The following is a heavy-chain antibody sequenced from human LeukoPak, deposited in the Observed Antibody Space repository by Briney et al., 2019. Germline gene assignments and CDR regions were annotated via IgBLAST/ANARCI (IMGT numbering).Heavy chain of an antibody. CDR1: GGTFSSYA. J-gene: IGHJ4*02. D-gene: IGHD2-15*01. V-gene: IGHV1-69*04. Sequence: SVKVSCKASGGTFSSYAISWVRQAPGRGLEWMGRIIPILGIANYAQKFQGRVTITADKSTSTAYMELSSLRSEDTAVYYCARDTGYCSGGSCYEVDYWGQGTLVTVSS. CDR2: IIPILGIA. CDR3: ARDTGYCSGGSCYEVDY.